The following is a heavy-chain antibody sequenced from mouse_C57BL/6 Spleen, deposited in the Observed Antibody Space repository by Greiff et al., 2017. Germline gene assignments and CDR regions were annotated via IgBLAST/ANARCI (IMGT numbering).Heavy chain of an antibody. V-gene: IGHV1-42*01. CDR1: GYSFTGYY. CDR2: INPSTGGT. Sequence: VQLQQSGPELVKPGASVKISCKASGYSFTGYYMNWVKQSPEKSLEWIGEINPSTGGTTYNQKFKAKATLTVDKSSSTAYMQLKSLTSEDSAVYYCARSRRIYDGYYDAMDYWGQGTSVTVSS. CDR3: ARSRRIYDGYYDAMDY. D-gene: IGHD2-3*01. J-gene: IGHJ4*01.